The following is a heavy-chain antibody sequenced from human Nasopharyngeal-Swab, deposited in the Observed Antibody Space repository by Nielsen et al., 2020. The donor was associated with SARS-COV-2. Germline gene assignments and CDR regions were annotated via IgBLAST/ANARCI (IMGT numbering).Heavy chain of an antibody. D-gene: IGHD4-23*01. CDR2: IKSKTDGGTT. J-gene: IGHJ4*02. CDR1: GFTFSNAW. CDR3: TTDGRWPFDS. Sequence: GESLKISCAVSGFTFSNAWMSWVRQAPGKGLEWVGRIKSKTDGGTTDYAAPVKGRFTMSRDDSKNTVYLQMNSLKTEDTAVYYCTTDGRWPFDSWGQGTLVTVSS. V-gene: IGHV3-15*01.